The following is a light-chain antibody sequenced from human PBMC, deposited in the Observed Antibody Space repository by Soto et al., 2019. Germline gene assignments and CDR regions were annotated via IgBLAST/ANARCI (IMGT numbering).Light chain of an antibody. CDR3: QQCGSSPPYT. J-gene: IGKJ2*01. V-gene: IGKV3-20*01. CDR1: QSVSCGY. Sequence: EIVLTQSPGTLSLSPGQRATLSCRASQSVSCGYLAWYQQKPGQAPRLLIYGASSRATGIPDRFSCSGSRTDFTLAISGLERADLAVYYCQQCGSSPPYTFGQGTELEIK. CDR2: GAS.